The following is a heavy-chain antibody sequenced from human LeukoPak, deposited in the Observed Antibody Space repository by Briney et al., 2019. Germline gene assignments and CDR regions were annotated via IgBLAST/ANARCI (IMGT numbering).Heavy chain of an antibody. Sequence: GASVKVSCKASGYTFTGYYMHWVRQAPGQGLKWMGWISPNSGGTNYAQKFQGRVTMTRDTSISTAYMELSRLRSDDTAVYYCARAQFILSLDYWGQGTLVTVSS. V-gene: IGHV1-2*02. CDR1: GYTFTGYY. J-gene: IGHJ4*02. D-gene: IGHD2-15*01. CDR3: ARAQFILSLDY. CDR2: ISPNSGGT.